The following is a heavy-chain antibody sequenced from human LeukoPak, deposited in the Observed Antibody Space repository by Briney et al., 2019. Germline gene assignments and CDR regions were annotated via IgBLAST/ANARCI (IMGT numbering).Heavy chain of an antibody. D-gene: IGHD2-2*01. CDR1: GSTFTGYY. V-gene: IGHV1-2*06. Sequence: RASVKVSCKGSGSTFTGYYMHWVRQAPGQALEWMGRINPNSGGTNYAQKFQGTVTMTRDTSISTDYMELSRLRSDDTAVYYCARAYCSSTSCSPRGWFDPWGQGTLVTVSS. CDR2: INPNSGGT. CDR3: ARAYCSSTSCSPRGWFDP. J-gene: IGHJ5*02.